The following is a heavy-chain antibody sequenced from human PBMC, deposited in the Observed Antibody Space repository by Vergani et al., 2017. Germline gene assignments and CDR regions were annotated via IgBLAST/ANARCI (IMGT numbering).Heavy chain of an antibody. J-gene: IGHJ6*02. V-gene: IGHV4-59*08. D-gene: IGHD2-2*02. CDR2: IYYSGST. CDR1: GGSISSYY. CDR3: ARHVGYCSSTSCYTSYGMDV. Sequence: QVQLQQWGAGLLKPSETLSLTCTVSGGSISSYYWSWIRQPPGKGLEWIGYIYYSGSTNYNPSLKSRVTISVDTSKNQFSLKLSSVTAADTAVYYCARHVGYCSSTSCYTSYGMDVWGQGTTVTVSS.